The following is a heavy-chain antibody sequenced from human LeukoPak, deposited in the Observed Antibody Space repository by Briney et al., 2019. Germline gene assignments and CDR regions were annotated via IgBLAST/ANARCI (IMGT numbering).Heavy chain of an antibody. D-gene: IGHD1-26*01. J-gene: IGHJ6*03. CDR1: GGTFSSYA. CDR2: IIPIFGTA. CDR3: ARGTLQWELLRSYYYYYMDV. V-gene: IGHV1-69*01. Sequence: GASVKVSCKASGGTFSSYAISWVRQAPGQGLEWMGGIIPIFGTANYAQKFQGRVTITADESTSTAYMELSSLRAEDTAVYYCARGTLQWELLRSYYYYYMDVWGKGTTVTISS.